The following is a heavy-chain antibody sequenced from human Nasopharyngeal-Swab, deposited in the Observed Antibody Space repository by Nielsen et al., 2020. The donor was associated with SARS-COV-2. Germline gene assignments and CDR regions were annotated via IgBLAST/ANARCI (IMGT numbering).Heavy chain of an antibody. J-gene: IGHJ4*02. Sequence: GGSLRLSCKGSGYSFTSYWIGWVRQMPGKGLEWMGIIYPGDSDTRYSPSFQGQVTISADKSISTAYLQWSSLKASDTAMYYCARLAAAGFDYWGQGTLVTASS. CDR1: GYSFTSYW. D-gene: IGHD6-13*01. CDR3: ARLAAAGFDY. V-gene: IGHV5-51*01. CDR2: IYPGDSDT.